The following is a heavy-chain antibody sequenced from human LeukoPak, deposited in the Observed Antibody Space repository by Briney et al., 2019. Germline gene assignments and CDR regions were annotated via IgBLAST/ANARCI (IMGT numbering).Heavy chain of an antibody. J-gene: IGHJ4*02. CDR1: GFTFDDYG. CDR3: ARGVNGYYYLGY. V-gene: IGHV3-20*01. CDR2: INWNGGST. Sequence: GGSLRLSCAASGFTFDDYGMSWVRQAPGKGLEWVSGINWNGGSTGYADSVKGRFTISRDNAKNSLYLQMNSLRAEDTALYHCARGVNGYYYLGYWGQGTLVTVSS. D-gene: IGHD3-22*01.